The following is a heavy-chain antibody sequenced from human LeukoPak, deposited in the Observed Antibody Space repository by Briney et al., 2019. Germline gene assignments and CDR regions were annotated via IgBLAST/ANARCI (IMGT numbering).Heavy chain of an antibody. Sequence: GGSLRLSCAASGFTFSSYAMHWVRQAPGKGLEWVAVISYDGSNKYYADSVKGRFTISRDNSKNTLYLQMNSLGAEDTALYYCAKDIRPVTFNAFDIWGQGTMVTVSS. J-gene: IGHJ3*02. D-gene: IGHD4-17*01. V-gene: IGHV3-30-3*01. CDR3: AKDIRPVTFNAFDI. CDR2: ISYDGSNK. CDR1: GFTFSSYA.